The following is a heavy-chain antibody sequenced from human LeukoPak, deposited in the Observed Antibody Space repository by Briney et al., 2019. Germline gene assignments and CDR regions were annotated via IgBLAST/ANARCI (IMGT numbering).Heavy chain of an antibody. CDR3: AKKGDMSGGAFDI. Sequence: GGSLRLSCAASGFTFSSYGMHWVRQAPGKGLEWVAVISYDGSNKYYADSVKGRFTISRDNSKNTLYLQMNSLRAEDTAVYYYAKKGDMSGGAFDIWGQGTMVTVSS. D-gene: IGHD1-26*01. V-gene: IGHV3-30*18. CDR2: ISYDGSNK. J-gene: IGHJ3*02. CDR1: GFTFSSYG.